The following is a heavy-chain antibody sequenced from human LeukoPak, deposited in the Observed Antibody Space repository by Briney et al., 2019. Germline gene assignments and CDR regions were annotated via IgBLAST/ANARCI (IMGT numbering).Heavy chain of an antibody. Sequence: GGSLRLSCTASGFTFSNFWMGWVRQAPGKGLEWVANIKQDETEKFYLGSVKGRFTISRDNAKNSLYLQMNSLRAEDTAVYYCARESDCGGDCDFYYGMDVWGQGTTVTVSS. J-gene: IGHJ6*02. CDR1: GFTFSNFW. D-gene: IGHD2-21*02. CDR3: ARESDCGGDCDFYYGMDV. V-gene: IGHV3-7*01. CDR2: IKQDETEK.